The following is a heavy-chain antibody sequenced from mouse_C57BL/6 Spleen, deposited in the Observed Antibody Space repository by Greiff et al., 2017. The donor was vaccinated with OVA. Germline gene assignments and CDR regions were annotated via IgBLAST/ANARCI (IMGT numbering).Heavy chain of an antibody. CDR1: GYTFTSYW. CDR2: IHPNSGST. CDR3: ARMLTGTYFDY. D-gene: IGHD4-1*01. J-gene: IGHJ2*01. Sequence: VQLQQPGAELVKPGASVKLSCKASGYTFTSYWMHWVKQRPGQGLEWIGMIHPNSGSTNYNEKFKSKATLTVDKSSSTAYMQLSSLTSEDSAVYDCARMLTGTYFDYWGQGTTLTVSS. V-gene: IGHV1-64*01.